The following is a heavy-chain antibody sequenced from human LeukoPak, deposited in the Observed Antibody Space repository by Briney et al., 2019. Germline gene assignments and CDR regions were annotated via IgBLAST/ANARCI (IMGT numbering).Heavy chain of an antibody. CDR2: ISSSGIT. D-gene: IGHD3-10*01. CDR1: GGSISSYY. V-gene: IGHV4-4*07. CDR3: ARDLLGYYSGSFDF. Sequence: SGTLSLTCTVSGGSISSYYWSWIRQPAGKGLEWIGRISSSGITNYNPSLKSRVTMSIDTSKNQFSLRLDSVTAADTAVYYCARDLLGYYSGSFDFWGQGTLVTVSS. J-gene: IGHJ4*02.